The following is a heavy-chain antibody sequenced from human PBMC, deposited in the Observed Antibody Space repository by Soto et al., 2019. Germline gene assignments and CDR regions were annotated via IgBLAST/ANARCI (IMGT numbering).Heavy chain of an antibody. D-gene: IGHD1-26*01. CDR2: INAGNGNT. J-gene: IGHJ2*01. CDR3: ARGGSLYWYFDL. CDR1: GYTFTSYA. V-gene: IGHV1-3*01. Sequence: ASVKVSFKASGYTFTSYAMHWVRQAPGQRLEWMGWINAGNGNTKYSQKFQGRVTITRDTSASTAYMELSSLRSEDTAVYYCARGGSLYWYFDLWGRGTLVTVSS.